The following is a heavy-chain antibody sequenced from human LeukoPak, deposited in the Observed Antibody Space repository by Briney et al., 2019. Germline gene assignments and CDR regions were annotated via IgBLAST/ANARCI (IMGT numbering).Heavy chain of an antibody. V-gene: IGHV5-51*01. J-gene: IGHJ4*02. CDR2: IHPGDSDT. D-gene: IGHD2-2*01. CDR1: GYSFTNYW. Sequence: KPGESLKISCEASGYSFTNYWIGWVRQMPGKGLEWMGIIHPGDSDTRYSPSFQGQVTISADKSIKTAYLQWSSLKASDTAIYYCARRFCSSTSCFMWDYWGQGTLVTVSS. CDR3: ARRFCSSTSCFMWDY.